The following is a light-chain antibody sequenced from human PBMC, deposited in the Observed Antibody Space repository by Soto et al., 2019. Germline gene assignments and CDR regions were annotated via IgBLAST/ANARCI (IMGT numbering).Light chain of an antibody. CDR3: QQYDSSPVT. CDR1: QSVSSSY. J-gene: IGKJ3*01. V-gene: IGKV3-20*01. CDR2: GAS. Sequence: EIVLTQSPGTLSLSPGERATLSCRASQSVSSSYLAWYQQKPGQAPRLLIYGASSRATGILDRFSGSGSGTDFTLTISRLEPEDFAVYYCQQYDSSPVTFGPGTKVDIK.